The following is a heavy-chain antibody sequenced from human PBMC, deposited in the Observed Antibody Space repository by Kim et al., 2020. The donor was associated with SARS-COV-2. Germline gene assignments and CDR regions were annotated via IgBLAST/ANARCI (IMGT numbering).Heavy chain of an antibody. CDR2: IWYDGSNK. CDR1: GFTFSSYG. V-gene: IGHV3-33*06. Sequence: GGSLRLSCAVSGFTFSSYGMHWVRQAPGKGLEWVAVIWYDGSNKYYADSVKGRFTISRDNSKNTLYLQMNSLRAEDTAVYYCGKGAYDYIWGSYRYTEHFDYWGQGTLVTVSS. CDR3: GKGAYDYIWGSYRYTEHFDY. J-gene: IGHJ4*02. D-gene: IGHD3-16*02.